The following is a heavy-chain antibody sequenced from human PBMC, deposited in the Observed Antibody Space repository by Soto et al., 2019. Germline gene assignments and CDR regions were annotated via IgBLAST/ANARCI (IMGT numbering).Heavy chain of an antibody. CDR2: MYNSGST. J-gene: IGHJ5*02. CDR1: GGSISSGDYS. D-gene: IGHD3-9*01. CDR3: ARGFQYYDILEDLWWFDP. Sequence: SETLSLTCAVSGGSISSGDYSWSWLRPPQGKGLEWIGYMYNSGSTFYNPSFKSRVTISVDTSKNQFSLKLSSVTAADTAVYYCARGFQYYDILEDLWWFDPWGQGTLVTVSS. V-gene: IGHV4-61*08.